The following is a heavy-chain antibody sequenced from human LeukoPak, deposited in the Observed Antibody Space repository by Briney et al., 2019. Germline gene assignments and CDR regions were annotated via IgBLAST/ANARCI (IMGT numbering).Heavy chain of an antibody. CDR3: ASTPSVGNYYPWYFDF. CDR2: ISYSSTYI. Sequence: GGSLRLSCAASGFTVSSNYMSWVRQAPGKGLEWVSSISYSSTYIYYADSVKGRFTISRDNAKNSLYLQMNSLRAEDTAVYYCASTPSVGNYYPWYFDFWGRGTLVTVSS. V-gene: IGHV3-21*01. CDR1: GFTVSSNY. J-gene: IGHJ2*01. D-gene: IGHD1-26*01.